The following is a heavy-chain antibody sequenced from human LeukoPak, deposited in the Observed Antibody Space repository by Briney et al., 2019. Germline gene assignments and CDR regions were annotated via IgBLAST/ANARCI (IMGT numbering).Heavy chain of an antibody. Sequence: PGGSLRLSCAASGLTFINFGITWVRQAPGKGLEWVSAISGSAVITFYADSVKGRFTISRDNSKNTLYLQMNSLRAEDTALYYCAKSRLSGINDAFDIWGQGTMVTVSS. CDR3: AKSRLSGINDAFDI. V-gene: IGHV3-23*01. J-gene: IGHJ3*02. D-gene: IGHD3-3*01. CDR2: ISGSAVIT. CDR1: GLTFINFG.